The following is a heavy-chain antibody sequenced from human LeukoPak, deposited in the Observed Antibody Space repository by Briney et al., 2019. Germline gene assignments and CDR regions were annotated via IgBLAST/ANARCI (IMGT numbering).Heavy chain of an antibody. D-gene: IGHD3-3*01. CDR2: ISGSGGST. V-gene: IGHV3-23*01. CDR3: ASLADFWSAFDY. J-gene: IGHJ4*02. Sequence: GGSLRLSCAASGFTFSSYAMSWVRQTPGKGLEWVSGISGSGGSTYYAASVKGRFTISRDNSKNPLYLQMNSLRAEDAALYYCASLADFWSAFDYWGQGTLVTVSS. CDR1: GFTFSSYA.